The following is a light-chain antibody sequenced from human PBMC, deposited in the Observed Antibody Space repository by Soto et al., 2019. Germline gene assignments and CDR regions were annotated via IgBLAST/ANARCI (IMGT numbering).Light chain of an antibody. V-gene: IGLV2-14*03. CDR1: SSDVGGYNY. CDR2: DVS. Sequence: QSVLTQPASVSGSPGQSITISCTGTSSDVGGYNYVSWYQHHPGKAPKLLIYDVSNRPSGISNRFSGSKSDNTASLTIPELQPEDEADYYSGSYTTTNTPQIVSGTGTKVPV. CDR3: GSYTTTNTPQIV. J-gene: IGLJ1*01.